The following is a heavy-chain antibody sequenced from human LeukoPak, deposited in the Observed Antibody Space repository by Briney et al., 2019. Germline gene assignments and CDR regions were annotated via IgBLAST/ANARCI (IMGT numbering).Heavy chain of an antibody. CDR1: GFTFSSYG. D-gene: IGHD3-16*01. CDR3: AKDLGVLRPYYFDC. J-gene: IGHJ4*02. Sequence: GGSLRLSCAASGFTFSSYGMHWVRQAPGKGLEWVAVIWYDGSNKYYADSVKGRFPISRDNSKNTLYLQMNSLRAEDTAVYYCAKDLGVLRPYYFDCWGQGTLVTVSS. V-gene: IGHV3-33*06. CDR2: IWYDGSNK.